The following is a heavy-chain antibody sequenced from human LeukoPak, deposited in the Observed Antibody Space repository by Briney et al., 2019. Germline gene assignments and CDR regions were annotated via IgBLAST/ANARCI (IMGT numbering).Heavy chain of an antibody. V-gene: IGHV1-18*01. CDR1: GYTFTSYG. D-gene: IGHD6-6*01. CDR3: ARGSAMAQKQLVRHFDS. J-gene: IGHJ4*02. CDR2: ISAYNGNT. Sequence: GASVKVSCQASGYTFTSYGISWVRQAPGQGLEWMGWISAYNGNTKYAQKLQDRVTMTTDTSTTTAYMEVRSLTSDDTAVYYCARGSAMAQKQLVRHFDSWGQGTLVIVSS.